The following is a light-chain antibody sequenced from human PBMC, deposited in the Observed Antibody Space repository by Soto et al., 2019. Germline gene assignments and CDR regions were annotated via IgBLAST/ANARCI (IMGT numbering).Light chain of an antibody. CDR3: SSYTSSSIVV. J-gene: IGLJ2*01. CDR1: SSDVGAYNY. Sequence: QSVLTQPASVSGSPGQSITISCTGTSSDVGAYNYVSWYQQHPGKAPQLMIFDVSNRPSGVSNRFSGSKSGNTASLTISGLQAEDEADYYCSSYTSSSIVVFGGGTKVTVL. V-gene: IGLV2-14*03. CDR2: DVS.